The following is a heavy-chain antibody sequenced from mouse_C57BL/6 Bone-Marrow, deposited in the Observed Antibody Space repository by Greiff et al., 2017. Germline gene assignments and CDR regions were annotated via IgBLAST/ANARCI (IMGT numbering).Heavy chain of an antibody. CDR2: IDPSASYT. J-gene: IGHJ3*01. CDR1: GYTFTSYW. Sequence: QVQLQQPGAELVKPGASVKLSCKASGYTFTSYWMQWVKQRPGQGLEWIGEIDPSASYTNYNQKFKGKATLTVDTFSSTAYMQLSSRTSEDSAVYYCARKKAYYDGYSGFCAYWGQGTLVTVSA. CDR3: ARKKAYYDGYSGFCAY. D-gene: IGHD2-3*01. V-gene: IGHV1-50*01.